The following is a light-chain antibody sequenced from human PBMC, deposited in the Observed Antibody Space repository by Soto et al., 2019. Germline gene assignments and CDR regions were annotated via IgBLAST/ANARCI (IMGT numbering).Light chain of an antibody. CDR1: QSVSSW. CDR2: AAS. J-gene: IGKJ5*01. CDR3: QQSYSAPIT. Sequence: DIQMTQSPSTLCASVGDRVTISSRSSQSVSSWLAWFQQKPGKAPKLLIYAASSLQSGVPSRFSGSGSGTDFTLTISSLQPEDFATYYCQQSYSAPITFGQGTRLEIK. V-gene: IGKV1-39*01.